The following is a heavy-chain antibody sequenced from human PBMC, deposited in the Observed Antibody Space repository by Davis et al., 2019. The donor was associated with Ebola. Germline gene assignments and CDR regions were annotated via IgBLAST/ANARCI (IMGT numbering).Heavy chain of an antibody. CDR3: ARDDGGSYGRGFDY. CDR2: IIPIFGTA. CDR1: AGTFSSYA. V-gene: IGHV1-69*13. Sequence: SVQVSCKASAGTFSSYAISWVRQAPGQGLQWMGGIIPIFGTANYAQKFQGSVTITADESTSTAYMELSSLRSEDTAVYYCARDDGGSYGRGFDYWGQGTLVTVSS. J-gene: IGHJ4*02. D-gene: IGHD1-26*01.